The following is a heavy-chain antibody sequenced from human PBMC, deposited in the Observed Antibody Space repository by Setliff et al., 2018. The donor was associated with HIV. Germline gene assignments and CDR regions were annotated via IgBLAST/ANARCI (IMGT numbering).Heavy chain of an antibody. V-gene: IGHV3-23*01. D-gene: IGHD3-9*01. CDR1: GSTFSSFA. CDR2: ISGSGGST. Sequence: GGSLRLSCAASGSTFSSFAMSWVRQAPGKGLEWVSVISGSGGSTYYADSVKGRFTISRDISKNTLYLQMNSLRAEDTAVYYCAKASLVYYDILTGYGNWFDPWGQGTLVTVSS. CDR3: AKASLVYYDILTGYGNWFDP. J-gene: IGHJ5*02.